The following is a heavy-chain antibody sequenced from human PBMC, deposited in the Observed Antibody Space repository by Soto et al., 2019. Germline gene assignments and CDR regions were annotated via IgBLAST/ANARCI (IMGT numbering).Heavy chain of an antibody. CDR2: TNAGNGNT. Sequence: ASVKVSCKASGYTFTSYAMHWVRQAPGQRLEWMGWTNAGNGNTKYSQKFQGRVTITRDTSASTAYMELSSLRSEDTAVYYCARPAGSYFWPSLGVWGQGTTVTVSS. V-gene: IGHV1-3*01. CDR3: ARPAGSYFWPSLGV. J-gene: IGHJ6*02. CDR1: GYTFTSYA. D-gene: IGHD1-26*01.